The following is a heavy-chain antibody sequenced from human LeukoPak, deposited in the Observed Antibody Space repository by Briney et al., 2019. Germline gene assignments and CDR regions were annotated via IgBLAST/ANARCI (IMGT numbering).Heavy chain of an antibody. D-gene: IGHD4-17*01. Sequence: GASVKVSCKASGYTFTSYAMNWVRQAPGQGLEWMGWINTNTGNPTYAQGFTGRFVFSLDTSVSTAYLQISSLKAEDTAVYYCARPAIEDYGDENWFDPWGQGTLVTVSS. CDR2: INTNTGNP. V-gene: IGHV7-4-1*02. CDR3: ARPAIEDYGDENWFDP. CDR1: GYTFTSYA. J-gene: IGHJ5*02.